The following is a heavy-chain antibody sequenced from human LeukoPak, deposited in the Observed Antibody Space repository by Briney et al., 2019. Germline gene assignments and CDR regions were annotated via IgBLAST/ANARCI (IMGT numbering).Heavy chain of an antibody. Sequence: GESLKISCKSSGYSFTSYWIGWVRQMPGKGLEWMGIIYPGDSDTRYSPSFQGRITISADKSISTAYLQWSSLKASDTAMYYCARERSSQGYFDFWGQGTLVTVSS. D-gene: IGHD6-6*01. CDR3: ARERSSQGYFDF. J-gene: IGHJ4*02. CDR1: GYSFTSYW. CDR2: IYPGDSDT. V-gene: IGHV5-51*01.